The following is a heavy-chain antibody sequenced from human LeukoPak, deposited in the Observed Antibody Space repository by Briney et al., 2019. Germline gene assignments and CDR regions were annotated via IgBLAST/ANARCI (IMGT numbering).Heavy chain of an antibody. CDR2: ISYDGSNK. V-gene: IGHV3-30*18. CDR3: AKSRMGAKEKSEGRFGMDV. D-gene: IGHD1-26*01. CDR1: GFTFSSYG. J-gene: IGHJ6*02. Sequence: GGSLRLSCAASGFTFSSYGMHWVRQAPGKGLEWVAVISYDGSNKYYADSVKGRFTISRDNSKNTLYLQMNSLRAEDTAVYYCAKSRMGAKEKSEGRFGMDVWGQGITVTVSS.